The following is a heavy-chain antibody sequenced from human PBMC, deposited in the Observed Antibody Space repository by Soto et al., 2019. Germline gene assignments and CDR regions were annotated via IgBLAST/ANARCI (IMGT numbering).Heavy chain of an antibody. V-gene: IGHV1-69*01. Sequence: QVQLVQSGAEVKKPGSSVKVSCKASGGTFSSYAISWVRQAPGQGLEWMGGIIPICGTANYAQKFQGRVTITADESTSTAYMELSSLRSEDTAVYYCARAAAVYYYGSGSYYTPFDYWGQGTLVTVSS. J-gene: IGHJ4*02. CDR1: GGTFSSYA. D-gene: IGHD3-10*01. CDR2: IIPICGTA. CDR3: ARAAAVYYYGSGSYYTPFDY.